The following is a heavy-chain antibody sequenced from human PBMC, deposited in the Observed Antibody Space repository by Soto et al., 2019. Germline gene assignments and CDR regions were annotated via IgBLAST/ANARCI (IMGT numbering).Heavy chain of an antibody. CDR2: IYSGGST. V-gene: IGHV3-66*01. J-gene: IGHJ3*02. CDR3: TASSGWYNAFDI. Sequence: AGGSLRLSCAASGFTLSNYVMNWVRQAPGKGLEWVSVIYSGGSTYYADSVKGRFTISRDNSKNTLYLQMNSLRAEDTAVYYCTASSGWYNAFDIWGQGTMVTVSS. D-gene: IGHD6-19*01. CDR1: GFTLSNYV.